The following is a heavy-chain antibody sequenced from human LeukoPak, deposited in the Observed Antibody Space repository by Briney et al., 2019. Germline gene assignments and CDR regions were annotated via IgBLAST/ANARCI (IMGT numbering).Heavy chain of an antibody. CDR3: ASTIAVAGPNWFDP. CDR2: IYTSGST. CDR1: GGSISSYY. J-gene: IGHJ5*02. D-gene: IGHD6-19*01. V-gene: IGHV4-4*07. Sequence: SETLSLTCTVSGGSISSYYWSWIRQPAGKGLEWIGRIYTSGSTNYNPSLKSRVTMSVDTSKNQFSLKLSSVTAADTAVYYRASTIAVAGPNWFDPWGQGTLVTVSS.